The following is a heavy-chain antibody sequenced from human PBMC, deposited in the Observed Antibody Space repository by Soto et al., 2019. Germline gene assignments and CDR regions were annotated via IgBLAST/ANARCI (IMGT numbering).Heavy chain of an antibody. CDR2: MNPNSGNT. CDR3: AIRLKYSSRGLAFDI. J-gene: IGHJ3*02. Sequence: QVQLVQSGAEVQKPGASVKVSCKASGYTFTSYDINWVRQATGQGHEWMGWMNPNSGNTGYAQKFQGRVTMTRNTSISTAYMDLSSLRSEDTAVYYCAIRLKYSSRGLAFDIWGQGTMVTVSS. CDR1: GYTFTSYD. D-gene: IGHD6-6*01. V-gene: IGHV1-8*01.